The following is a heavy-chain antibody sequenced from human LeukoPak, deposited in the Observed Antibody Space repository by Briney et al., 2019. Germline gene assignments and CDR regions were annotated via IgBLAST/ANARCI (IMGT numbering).Heavy chain of an antibody. Sequence: GASVNVSFKASGYTFTIYYMHWVRQAPGQGLEWMGIINPSGGSTSYAQKFQGRVTMTRDTSTSTVYMELSSLRSEDTAVYYCARDLRFDYYGSGSYWFDPWGQGTLVTVSS. D-gene: IGHD3-10*01. CDR2: INPSGGST. V-gene: IGHV1-46*01. CDR1: GYTFTIYY. CDR3: ARDLRFDYYGSGSYWFDP. J-gene: IGHJ5*02.